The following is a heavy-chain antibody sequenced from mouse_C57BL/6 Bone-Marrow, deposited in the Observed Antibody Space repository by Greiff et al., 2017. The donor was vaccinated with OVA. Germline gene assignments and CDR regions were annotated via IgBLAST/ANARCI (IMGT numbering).Heavy chain of an antibody. D-gene: IGHD2-4*01. J-gene: IGHJ4*01. CDR1: GYTFTSYW. CDR2: IYPGSGSP. Sequence: QVQLQQSGAELVQPGASVQMSCKASGYTFTSYWITWVKQRPGQGLEWIGDIYPGSGSPNYNEKFKSKATLTVDTSSSTAYMQLSSLTSEDSAVYDCARRGDYGAMYYWGQGTSVTVSS. V-gene: IGHV1-55*01. CDR3: ARRGDYGAMYY.